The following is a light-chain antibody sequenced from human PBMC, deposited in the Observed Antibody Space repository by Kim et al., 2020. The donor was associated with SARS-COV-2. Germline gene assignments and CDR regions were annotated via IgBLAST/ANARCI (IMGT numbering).Light chain of an antibody. CDR3: SSYTSSSARVV. V-gene: IGLV2-14*03. J-gene: IGLJ2*01. CDR2: DVS. Sequence: QSALTQPASVSGSPGQSITISCTGTSSDVGGYNYVSWYQQHPGKAPKLMLYDVSNRPSGVSNRFSGSKSGNTASLTISGLQAEDEADYYCSSYTSSSARVVFGGGTQLTVL. CDR1: SSDVGGYNY.